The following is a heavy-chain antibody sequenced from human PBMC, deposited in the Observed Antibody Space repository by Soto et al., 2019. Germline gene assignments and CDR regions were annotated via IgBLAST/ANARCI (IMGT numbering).Heavy chain of an antibody. J-gene: IGHJ4*02. CDR2: ISGSGGST. D-gene: IGHD3-9*01. CDR1: GFTFSSYV. CDR3: AKDLTYDILTGYYNY. Sequence: GGSLRLSCAASGFTFSSYVMSWVRQAPGKGLEWVSAISGSGGSTYYADSVKGRFTISRDNSKNTLYLQMNSLRAEDTAVYYCAKDLTYDILTGYYNYWGQGTLVTVSS. V-gene: IGHV3-23*01.